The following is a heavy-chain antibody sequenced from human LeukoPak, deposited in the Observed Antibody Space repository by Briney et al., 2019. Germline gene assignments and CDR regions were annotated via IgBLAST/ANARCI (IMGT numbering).Heavy chain of an antibody. J-gene: IGHJ4*02. V-gene: IGHV3-7*03. CDR3: GTSGRRRAEY. CDR1: GFTFSSYW. Sequence: GGSLRPSCAASGFTFSSYWMSWVRQAPGKGLEWVANIKSDGSEKNYVDSVKGRFTISRDNAKNSLYLQMNSLRAEDRAIYYCGTSGRRRAEYWGQGTLVTVSS. CDR2: IKSDGSEK. D-gene: IGHD2-15*01.